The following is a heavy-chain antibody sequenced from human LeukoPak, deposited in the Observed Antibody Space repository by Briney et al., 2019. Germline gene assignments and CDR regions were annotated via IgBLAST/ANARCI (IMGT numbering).Heavy chain of an antibody. D-gene: IGHD2-15*01. Sequence: SETLSLTCTVSGGSISSSSYYWGWIRQPPGKGLEWTGSIYYSGSTYYNPSLKSRVTISVDTSKNQFSLKLSSVTAADTAVYYCASTGYCSGSSCPPTYIDYWGQGTLVTVSS. CDR1: GGSISSSSYY. CDR3: ASTGYCSGSSCPPTYIDY. V-gene: IGHV4-39*01. J-gene: IGHJ4*02. CDR2: IYYSGST.